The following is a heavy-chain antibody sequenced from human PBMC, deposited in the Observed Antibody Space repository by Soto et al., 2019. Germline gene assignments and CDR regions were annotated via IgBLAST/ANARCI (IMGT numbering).Heavy chain of an antibody. CDR2: ISGSDGKT. V-gene: IGHV3-23*04. CDR3: AKWSYLDY. Sequence: VQLVESGGGLVQSGGSLRLSCAASGFSFSSYAMSWVRQAPGKGLEWVSTISGSDGKTYYADSVKGRFSISRDTSKNTLYLQMNSLRVDDTAVYYCAKWSYLDYWGQGTRVTVSS. CDR1: GFSFSSYA. J-gene: IGHJ4*02. D-gene: IGHD3-3*01.